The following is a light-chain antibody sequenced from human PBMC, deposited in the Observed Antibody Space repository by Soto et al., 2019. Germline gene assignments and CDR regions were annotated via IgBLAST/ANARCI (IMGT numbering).Light chain of an antibody. Sequence: QSALTQPASVSGSPGQSITIPCTGTSSDIGGYNYVSWYQQHPGKAPKLMIYEVSNRPSGVSHRFSCSKSGNTASRSISGHQAEDEADYYCASYTSSSTNYVFGPGTKLTVL. CDR3: ASYTSSSTNYV. J-gene: IGLJ1*01. V-gene: IGLV2-14*01. CDR1: SSDIGGYNY. CDR2: EVS.